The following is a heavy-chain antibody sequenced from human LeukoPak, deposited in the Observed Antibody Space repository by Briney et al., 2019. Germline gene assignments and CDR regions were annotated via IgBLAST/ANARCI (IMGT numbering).Heavy chain of an antibody. CDR2: IYHSGST. V-gene: IGHV4-30-2*01. J-gene: IGHJ5*02. D-gene: IGHD2-21*02. CDR1: GGSISSGGYS. Sequence: SQTLSLTCAVSGGSISSGGYSWSWIRQPPGKGLEWIGYIYHSGSTYYNPSLKSRVTISVDRSKNQFSLKLSSVTAADTAVYYCARYCGGDCSAPSYNWFDPWGQGTLVTVSS. CDR3: ARYCGGDCSAPSYNWFDP.